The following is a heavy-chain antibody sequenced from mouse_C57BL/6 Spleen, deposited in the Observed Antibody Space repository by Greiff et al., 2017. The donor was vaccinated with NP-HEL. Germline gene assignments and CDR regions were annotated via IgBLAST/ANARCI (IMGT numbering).Heavy chain of an antibody. Sequence: VQLQQPGAELVMPGASVKLSCKASGYTFTSYWMHWVKQRPGQGLEWIGEIDPSDSYTNYNKNFKGKSTLTVDKSSSTAYMQLSSLTSEDSAVYYCARGGYDSAGFAYWGQGTLVTVSA. CDR2: IDPSDSYT. D-gene: IGHD1-2*01. J-gene: IGHJ3*01. CDR1: GYTFTSYW. CDR3: ARGGYDSAGFAY. V-gene: IGHV1-69*01.